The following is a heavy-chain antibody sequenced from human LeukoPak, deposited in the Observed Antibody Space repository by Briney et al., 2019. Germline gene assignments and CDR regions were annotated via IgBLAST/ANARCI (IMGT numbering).Heavy chain of an antibody. CDR3: AKDRSSSGWYREYFQH. J-gene: IGHJ1*01. V-gene: IGHV3-30*18. D-gene: IGHD6-19*01. CDR1: GFTFSSYG. CDR2: ISYDGSNK. Sequence: PGGSLRLSCAASGFTFSSYGMHWVRQAPGKGLEWVAVISYDGSNKYYADSVKGRFTISRDNSKNTLYLQMNSLRAEDTAVYYCAKDRSSSGWYREYFQHWGQGTLVTVSS.